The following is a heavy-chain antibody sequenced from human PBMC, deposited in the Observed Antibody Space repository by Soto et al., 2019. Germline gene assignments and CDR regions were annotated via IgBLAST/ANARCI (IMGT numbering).Heavy chain of an antibody. CDR2: IYHSGST. J-gene: IGHJ4*02. CDR1: SGTSISSNC. D-gene: IGHD2-15*01. V-gene: IGHV4-4*02. CDR3: ARRIEAAYFDY. Sequence: SQTMSLTCAVSSGTSISSNCWRMVRQPPGKGLEWIGEIYHSGSTNYNPSLKSRVTISVDKSKNQFSLKLSSVTAADTAVYYCARRIEAAYFDYWGQGTLVTSPQ.